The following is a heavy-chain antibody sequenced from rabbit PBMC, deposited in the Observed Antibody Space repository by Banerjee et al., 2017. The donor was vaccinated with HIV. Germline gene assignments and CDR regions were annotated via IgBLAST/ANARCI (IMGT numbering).Heavy chain of an antibody. CDR2: INTSSGNT. D-gene: IGHD4-2*01. Sequence: QEQLEESGGDLVKPEGSLTLTCTASGFSFSNKYVMCWVRQAPGKGLEWIACINTSSGNTVYASWAKGRFTISKTSSTTVTLQMTSLTAADTATYFCATDRSYAGSGAYYLDLWGQGTLVTVS. CDR1: GFSFSNKYV. J-gene: IGHJ4*01. V-gene: IGHV1S45*01. CDR3: ATDRSYAGSGAYYLDL.